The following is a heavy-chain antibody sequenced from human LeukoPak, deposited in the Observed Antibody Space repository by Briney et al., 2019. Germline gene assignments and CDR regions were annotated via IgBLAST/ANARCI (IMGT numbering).Heavy chain of an antibody. J-gene: IGHJ5*02. D-gene: IGHD5-12*01. CDR1: GGSISSSSYY. Sequence: SETLSLTCSVFGGSISSSSYYWGWIRQPPGKGLEWIGSIYYSGSAYYNPSLKSRVTISIDTSKNQFSLKLSSVTAADTAVYYCARHVDGRSWFDPWGQGTLVTVSS. CDR3: ARHVDGRSWFDP. CDR2: IYYSGSA. V-gene: IGHV4-39*01.